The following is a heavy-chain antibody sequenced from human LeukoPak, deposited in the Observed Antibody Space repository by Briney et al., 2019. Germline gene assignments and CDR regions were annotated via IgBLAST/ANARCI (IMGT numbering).Heavy chain of an antibody. Sequence: SETLSLTCAVSGGSISSYYWSWIRQPPGKGLEWIGYIYYSGSTNYNPSLKSRVTISVDTSKNQFSLKLSSVTAADTAVCYCAISSIAARSLDYWGQGTLVTVSS. J-gene: IGHJ4*02. CDR1: GGSISSYY. D-gene: IGHD6-6*01. CDR3: AISSIAARSLDY. V-gene: IGHV4-59*08. CDR2: IYYSGST.